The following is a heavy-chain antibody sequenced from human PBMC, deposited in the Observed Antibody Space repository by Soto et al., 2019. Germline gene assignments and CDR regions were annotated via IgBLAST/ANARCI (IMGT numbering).Heavy chain of an antibody. J-gene: IGHJ6*02. CDR2: INDSGIT. V-gene: IGHV4-34*01. CDR3: ARGRSSVPDRRGIGYYGLDV. Sequence: ETLSLTCVVNGGSFSGYYWSWIRQSPGKGLEWIGEINDSGITDSNPSLESRVTISVDMSKNQFSLNLKSVTAADSAVYHCARGRSSVPDRRGIGYYGLDVWGQGTTVTVS. D-gene: IGHD6-6*01. CDR1: GGSFSGYY.